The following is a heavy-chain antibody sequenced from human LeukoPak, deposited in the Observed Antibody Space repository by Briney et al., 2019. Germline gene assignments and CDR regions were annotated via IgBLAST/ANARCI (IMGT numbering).Heavy chain of an antibody. V-gene: IGHV1-18*01. Sequence: ASVKVSCKASGYTFTSYDISWVRQAPGQGREGMGWIISYNGNTNYAQKLQGRVTMTTDTSTSTAYMELRSLRSDDTAVYYCAREPRPRLVIDLNYYYYGMDVWGQGTTVTVSS. J-gene: IGHJ6*02. D-gene: IGHD3-9*01. CDR2: IISYNGNT. CDR1: GYTFTSYD. CDR3: AREPRPRLVIDLNYYYYGMDV.